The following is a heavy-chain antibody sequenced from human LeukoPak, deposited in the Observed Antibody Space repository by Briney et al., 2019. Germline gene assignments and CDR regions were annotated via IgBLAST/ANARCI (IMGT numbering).Heavy chain of an antibody. D-gene: IGHD6-25*01. CDR1: GFTFSTSA. CDR3: AKGVSGYVPGY. V-gene: IGHV3-23*01. J-gene: IGHJ4*02. Sequence: PGGSLTLSCAASGFTFSTSAMSWVRRAPGKGLEWVSAISGSGASTYYADSVKGRFTISRDNSKNTLYLQINSLRAEDTAVYHCAKGVSGYVPGYWGQGTLVTVSS. CDR2: ISGSGAST.